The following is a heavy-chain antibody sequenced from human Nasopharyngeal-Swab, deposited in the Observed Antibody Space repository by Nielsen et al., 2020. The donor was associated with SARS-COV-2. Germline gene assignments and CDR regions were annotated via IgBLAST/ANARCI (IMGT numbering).Heavy chain of an antibody. CDR1: GFTFNTYS. J-gene: IGHJ4*02. V-gene: IGHV3-21*04. Sequence: LSLTCAGSGFTFNTYSMIWVRQVPGEGLEWVSSISGSGSYVYYADSMKGRSTISKDSAKNSLYLQMNSLRAEDTAVYYCAKDRGVGALDYWGQGTLVTVSS. D-gene: IGHD1-26*01. CDR3: AKDRGVGALDY. CDR2: ISGSGSYV.